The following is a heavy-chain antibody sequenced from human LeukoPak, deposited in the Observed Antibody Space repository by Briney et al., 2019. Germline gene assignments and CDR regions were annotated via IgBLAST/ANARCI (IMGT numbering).Heavy chain of an antibody. Sequence: PAETLSLTCAVSGVSFNTCCYYWTWIRQPPGKGLEWIGYKYYSWSTSDNSSLRSRLTISFNTSKNQFPLRLTSVTAADTAVYYCARSRSYGFDFAPWGPGTLVIVSS. CDR1: GVSFNTCCYY. J-gene: IGHJ5*02. D-gene: IGHD5-18*01. CDR3: ARSRSYGFDFAP. CDR2: KYYSWST. V-gene: IGHV4-61*01.